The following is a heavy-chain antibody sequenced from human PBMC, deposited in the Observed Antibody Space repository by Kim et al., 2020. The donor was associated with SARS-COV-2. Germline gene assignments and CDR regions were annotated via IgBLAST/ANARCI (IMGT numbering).Heavy chain of an antibody. D-gene: IGHD3-10*01. V-gene: IGHV3-30*07. Sequence: DSVKGRFTISRDNSKNTLYLQMNSLRAEDTAVYYCARTSGGLIDTYYFDYWGQGTLVTVSS. CDR3: ARTSGGLIDTYYFDY. J-gene: IGHJ4*02.